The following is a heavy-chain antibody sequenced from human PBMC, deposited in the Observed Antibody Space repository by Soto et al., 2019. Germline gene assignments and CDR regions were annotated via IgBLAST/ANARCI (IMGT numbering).Heavy chain of an antibody. D-gene: IGHD3-10*01. CDR2: ISGGGDIT. CDR3: AKGRGGSGSLTPRVDF. V-gene: IGHV3-23*01. Sequence: EVQLLESGGGLVQPGGSLRLSCAASGFTFNNYAMTWVRQAPGKGLEWVSAISGGGDITSYADSVKGRFTVSRDGSRNTLYLRMSSLGAEDTALYYCAKGRGGSGSLTPRVDFWGQGTLVTVSS. J-gene: IGHJ4*02. CDR1: GFTFNNYA.